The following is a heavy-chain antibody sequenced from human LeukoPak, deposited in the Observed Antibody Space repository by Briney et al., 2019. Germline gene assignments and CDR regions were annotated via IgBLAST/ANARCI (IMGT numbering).Heavy chain of an antibody. Sequence: SETLSLTCAVYGGSFSGYYWSWIRQPPGKGLEWIGEINHSGSTNYNPSLKSRVTISVDTSKNQFSLKLSSVTAADTAVYYCARGLKARVWLGRSWFDPWGQGTLVTVSS. CDR3: ARGLKARVWLGRSWFDP. J-gene: IGHJ5*02. CDR2: INHSGST. V-gene: IGHV4-34*01. D-gene: IGHD3-10*01. CDR1: GGSFSGYY.